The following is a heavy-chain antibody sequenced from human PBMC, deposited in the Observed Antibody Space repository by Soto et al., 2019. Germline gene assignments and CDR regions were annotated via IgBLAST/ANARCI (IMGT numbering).Heavy chain of an antibody. CDR1: GDSVSDNTVA. J-gene: IGHJ4*02. D-gene: IGHD4-17*01. CDR2: TYYRSKWYN. CDR3: ARDGGIALTTFDY. V-gene: IGHV6-1*01. Sequence: SQTLSLTCAISGDSVSDNTVAWNWIRQSPSRGLEWLGRTYYRSKWYNDYAVSVRSRITINPDTSKNQFSLQLNSVTPEDTAVYYSARDGGIALTTFDYWGQGSLVTVSS.